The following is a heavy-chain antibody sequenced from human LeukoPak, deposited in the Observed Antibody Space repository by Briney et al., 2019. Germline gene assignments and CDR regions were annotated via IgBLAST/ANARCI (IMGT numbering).Heavy chain of an antibody. D-gene: IGHD6-13*01. CDR3: ARPSSPSSSSWYGGLRDYYYYMDV. J-gene: IGHJ6*03. CDR2: INHSGST. V-gene: IGHV4-34*01. CDR1: GGSFSGYY. Sequence: PSETLSLTCAVYGGSFSGYYWSWIRQPPGKGLEWIGEINHSGSTSYNPSLKSRVTISVDTSKNQFSLKLSSVTAADTAVYYCARPSSPSSSSWYGGLRDYYYYMDVWGKGTTVTISS.